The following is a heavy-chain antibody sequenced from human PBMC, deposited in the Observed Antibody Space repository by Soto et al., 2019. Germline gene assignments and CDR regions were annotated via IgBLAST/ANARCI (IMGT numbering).Heavy chain of an antibody. CDR3: ASRITGPIYYCYGMDV. Sequence: QVQLVQSGAEVKKPGSSVKVSCKASGGTFSSYAINWVRQAPGQGLEWMGGIIPIFGTANYAQKFQGRVTITADESTSTAYMELSSLRSEDTAVYYCASRITGPIYYCYGMDVWGQGTTVTVSS. J-gene: IGHJ6*02. D-gene: IGHD1-7*01. CDR1: GGTFSSYA. CDR2: IIPIFGTA. V-gene: IGHV1-69*12.